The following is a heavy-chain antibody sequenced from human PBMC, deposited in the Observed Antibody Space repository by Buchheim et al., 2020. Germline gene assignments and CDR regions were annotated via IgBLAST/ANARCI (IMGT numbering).Heavy chain of an antibody. CDR2: IKQDGSEK. J-gene: IGHJ6*02. Sequence: VQLVESGGGVVQPGRSLRLSCAASGFPFSSYGIHWVRQAPGKGLEWVANIKQDGSEKYYVDSVKGRFTISRDNAKNSLYLQMNSLRAEDTAVYYCARDGGASSGWYIYYYYGMDVWGQGTT. D-gene: IGHD6-19*01. CDR3: ARDGGASSGWYIYYYYGMDV. V-gene: IGHV3-7*01. CDR1: GFPFSSYG.